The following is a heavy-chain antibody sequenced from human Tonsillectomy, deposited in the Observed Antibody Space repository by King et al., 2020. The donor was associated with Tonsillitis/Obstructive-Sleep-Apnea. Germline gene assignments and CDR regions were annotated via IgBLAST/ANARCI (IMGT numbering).Heavy chain of an antibody. CDR1: GGSISSYY. Sequence: VQLQESGPGLVKPSETLSLTCTVSGGSISSYYWSWIRQPPGKDLEWIGYIYYSGSTNYNPSLKSRVTISVDTYQNQFSLKLRSVTAADTAVYYCARVYSNPNGQYFYYYFMDVWGKGTTVTVSS. CDR2: IYYSGST. J-gene: IGHJ6*03. D-gene: IGHD4-11*01. V-gene: IGHV4-59*01. CDR3: ARVYSNPNGQYFYYYFMDV.